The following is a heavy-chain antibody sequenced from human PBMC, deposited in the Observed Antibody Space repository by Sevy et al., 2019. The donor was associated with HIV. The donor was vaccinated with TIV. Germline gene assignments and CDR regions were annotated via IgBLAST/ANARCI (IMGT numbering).Heavy chain of an antibody. V-gene: IGHV3-21*01. CDR2: ISSSSSYI. J-gene: IGHJ4*02. D-gene: IGHD4-17*01. CDR1: GFTFSSYR. Sequence: GGSLRLSCAASGFTFSSYRMNWVRQAPGKGLEWISSISSSSSYIYHADSVKGRFTISRDNAKNSLYMQMNSLRAEDTAVYYCARDPRRDYGVYYFDYWGQGILVTVSS. CDR3: ARDPRRDYGVYYFDY.